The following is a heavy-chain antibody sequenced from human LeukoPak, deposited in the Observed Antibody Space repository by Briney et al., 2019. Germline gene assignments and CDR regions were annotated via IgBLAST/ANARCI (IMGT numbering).Heavy chain of an antibody. CDR3: ARGGGYCSSTSCSEGDY. CDR2: ISSSSSYI. J-gene: IGHJ4*02. V-gene: IGHV3-21*01. Sequence: GGSLRLSCAASGFTFSSYWMSWVRQAPGKGLEWVSSISSSSSYIYYADSVKGRFTISRDNAKNSLYLQMNSLRAEDTAVYYCARGGGYCSSTSCSEGDYWGQGTLVTVSS. CDR1: GFTFSSYW. D-gene: IGHD2-2*01.